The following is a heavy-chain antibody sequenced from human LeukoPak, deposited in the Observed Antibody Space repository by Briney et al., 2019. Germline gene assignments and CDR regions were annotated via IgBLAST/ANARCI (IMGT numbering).Heavy chain of an antibody. CDR2: VYYSGRT. CDR3: VRETATYYYDSRGYYRQIEVFDI. Sequence: PSETLSLTCSVSGASVRSDSHYWSWIRQPPGKGLEWIGNVYYSGRTAYSPSLRSRVTISVDISKDQFSLQLNSVTAADTAVYYCVRETATYYYDSRGYYRQIEVFDIWRQGTPVIVSS. D-gene: IGHD3-22*01. V-gene: IGHV4-61*01. J-gene: IGHJ3*02. CDR1: GASVRSDSHY.